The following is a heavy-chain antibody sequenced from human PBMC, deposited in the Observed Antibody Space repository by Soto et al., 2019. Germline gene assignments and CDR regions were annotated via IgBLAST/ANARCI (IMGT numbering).Heavy chain of an antibody. CDR1: GFTFSSYA. V-gene: IGHV3-23*01. D-gene: IGHD6-6*01. CDR3: AKDKAYGEQLVSYYYYGMDV. J-gene: IGHJ6*02. Sequence: EVQLLESGGGLVQPGGSLRLSCAASGFTFSSYAMSWVRQAPGKGLEWVSAISGSGGSTYYEDSVKGRCTISRDNSKNTLYLQVNSLRDEDTAVYYCAKDKAYGEQLVSYYYYGMDVWGQGTTVTVSS. CDR2: ISGSGGST.